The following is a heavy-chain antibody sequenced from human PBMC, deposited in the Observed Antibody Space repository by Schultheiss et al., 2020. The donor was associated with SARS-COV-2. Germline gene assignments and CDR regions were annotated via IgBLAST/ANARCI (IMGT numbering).Heavy chain of an antibody. D-gene: IGHD3-22*01. CDR3: AKEYRGSGYYYSRPRYYFDY. V-gene: IGHV4-39*02. Sequence: SETLSLTCTVSGGSISSSSYYWGWIRQPPGKGLEWIGSIYYSGSTYYNPSLKSRVTISVDTSKNQFSLKLSSVTAADTAVYYCAKEYRGSGYYYSRPRYYFDYWGQGTLVTVSS. CDR2: IYYSGST. CDR1: GGSISSSSYY. J-gene: IGHJ4*02.